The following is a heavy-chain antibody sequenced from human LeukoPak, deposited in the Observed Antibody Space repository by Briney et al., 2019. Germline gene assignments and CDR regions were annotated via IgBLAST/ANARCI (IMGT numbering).Heavy chain of an antibody. V-gene: IGHV4-4*02. Sequence: PSETLSLTCGVSGGSISGTNWWSWVRQPPGKGLEWIGHIYHSGSTNYNPSLKSRVTISVDTSKNQFSLKLSSVTAADTAVYYCAREGSGSYSYYFEYWGRGTLVTVSS. CDR1: GGSISGTNW. D-gene: IGHD1-26*01. CDR3: AREGSGSYSYYFEY. J-gene: IGHJ4*02. CDR2: IYHSGST.